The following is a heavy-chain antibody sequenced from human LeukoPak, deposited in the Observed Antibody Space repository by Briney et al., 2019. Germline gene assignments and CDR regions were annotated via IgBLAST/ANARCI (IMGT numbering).Heavy chain of an antibody. CDR1: GFTFSSNA. V-gene: IGHV3-23*01. CDR3: AKGGCSGGSCYSGFMDN. Sequence: GGSLRLSCAASGFTFSSNAMSWVRQAPGKGLEWVSTISGSGGSTYDADSVKGRFTISRDDSKNTLYLQVNSLRAEDTAVYYCAKGGCSGGSCYSGFMDNWGQGTLVTVSS. CDR2: ISGSGGST. D-gene: IGHD2-15*01. J-gene: IGHJ4*02.